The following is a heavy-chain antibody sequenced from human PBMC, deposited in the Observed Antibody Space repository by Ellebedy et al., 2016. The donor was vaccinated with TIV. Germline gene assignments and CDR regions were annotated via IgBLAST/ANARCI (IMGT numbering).Heavy chain of an antibody. Sequence: GGSLRLXXAASGFTFNDYMSWIRQAPGKGPEFVSYISGTTFDTNYADTVKGRFTISRDNAKNSLYLQMNSLRVEDTAIYYCARFARIADSWGQGTLVTVSS. CDR3: ARFARIADS. D-gene: IGHD2-21*01. CDR2: ISGTTFDT. V-gene: IGHV3-11*03. J-gene: IGHJ5*01. CDR1: GFTFNDY.